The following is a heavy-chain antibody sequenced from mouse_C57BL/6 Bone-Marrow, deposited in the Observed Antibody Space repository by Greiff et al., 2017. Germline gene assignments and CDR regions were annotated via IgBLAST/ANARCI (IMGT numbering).Heavy chain of an antibody. J-gene: IGHJ1*03. CDR2: IDPENGDT. Sequence: DVQLQESGAELVRPGASVKLSCTASGFNIKDDYMHWVKQRPEQGLEWIGWIDPENGDTEYASKFQGKATITADTSSNTAYRQLSSLTSEDTAVYYCTSRYFDVWGTGTTVTVSS. CDR1: GFNIKDDY. V-gene: IGHV14-4*01. CDR3: TSRYFDV.